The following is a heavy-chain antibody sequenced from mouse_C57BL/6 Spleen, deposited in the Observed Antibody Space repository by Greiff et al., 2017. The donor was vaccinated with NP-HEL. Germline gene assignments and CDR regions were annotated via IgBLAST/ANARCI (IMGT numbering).Heavy chain of an antibody. CDR1: GYTFTSYW. CDR2: INPSNGGT. Sequence: QVQLQQPGTELVKPGASVKLSCKASGYTFTSYWMHWVKQRPGQGLEWIGNINPSNGGTNYNEKFKSKATLTVDKSSSTAYMQLSSLTSEDSAVYYCARRGAYYSNSYYYAMDYWGQGTSVTVSS. J-gene: IGHJ4*01. CDR3: ARRGAYYSNSYYYAMDY. D-gene: IGHD2-5*01. V-gene: IGHV1-53*01.